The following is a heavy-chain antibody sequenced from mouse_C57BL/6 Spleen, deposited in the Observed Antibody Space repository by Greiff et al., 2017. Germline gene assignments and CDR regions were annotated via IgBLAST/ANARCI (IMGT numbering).Heavy chain of an antibody. CDR1: GYTFTSYW. V-gene: IGHV1-55*01. D-gene: IGHD1-1*01. J-gene: IGHJ1*03. Sequence: VQLQQPGAELVKPGASVKMSCKASGYTFTSYWITWVKQRPGQGLEWIGDIYPGSGSTNYNEKFKSKATLTVDTSSSTAYMQLSSLTSEDSAVYYCARSSYYSTRYFDVWGTGTTVTVSS. CDR3: ARSSYYSTRYFDV. CDR2: IYPGSGST.